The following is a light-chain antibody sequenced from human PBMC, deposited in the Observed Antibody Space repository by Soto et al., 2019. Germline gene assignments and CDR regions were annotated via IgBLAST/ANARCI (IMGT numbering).Light chain of an antibody. V-gene: IGKV1-5*03. Sequence: DIQMTQSPSILSASVGDRVTITCRASQYISIWLGWYQQKPGKAPKLLIYKASSLESGVPSRFSGSGSGTEFTLTISSLQPDDFATYYCQPFENDPWTFGQGNKVEI. J-gene: IGKJ1*01. CDR1: QYISIW. CDR2: KAS. CDR3: QPFENDPWT.